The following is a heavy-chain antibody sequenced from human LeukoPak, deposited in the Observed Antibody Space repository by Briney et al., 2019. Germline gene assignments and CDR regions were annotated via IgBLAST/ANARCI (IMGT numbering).Heavy chain of an antibody. CDR3: ARVYSSYGGYYYYYMDV. Sequence: GGSLRLSCAASGFTFSSCWMNWVRQAPGKGLEWVANIKQDGTEKYFVDSVKGRFTISRDNAKNSLYLQMNSLRAEDTALYHCARVYSSYGGYYYYYMDVWGKGTTVTISS. J-gene: IGHJ6*03. CDR2: IKQDGTEK. D-gene: IGHD5-12*01. CDR1: GFTFSSCW. V-gene: IGHV3-7*03.